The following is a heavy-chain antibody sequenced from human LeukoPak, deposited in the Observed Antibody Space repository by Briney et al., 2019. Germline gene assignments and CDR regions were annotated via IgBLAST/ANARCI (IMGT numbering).Heavy chain of an antibody. CDR1: GFTFSSYS. D-gene: IGHD5-24*01. Sequence: GGSLRLSCAASGFTFSSYSMNWVRQAPGKGLEWVSSISSSSSYIYYADSVKGRFTISRDNSKNTLYLQMNSLRADDTAVYYCAKSGYNRFDYWGQGTLVTVSS. CDR2: ISSSSSYI. V-gene: IGHV3-21*04. CDR3: AKSGYNRFDY. J-gene: IGHJ4*02.